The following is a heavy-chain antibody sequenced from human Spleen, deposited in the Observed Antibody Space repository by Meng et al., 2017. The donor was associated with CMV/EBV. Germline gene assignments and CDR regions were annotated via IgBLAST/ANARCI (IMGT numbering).Heavy chain of an antibody. CDR3: ANSVREGSSWYFVY. J-gene: IGHJ4*02. CDR2: IWYDGSNK. Sequence: GESLKISCAASGFTFSSYGMHWVRQAPGKGLEWVAVIWYDGSNKYYADSVKGRFTISRDNSKNTLYLQMSSLRAEDTAVYYCANSVREGSSWYFVYWGQGTLVTVSS. CDR1: GFTFSSYG. V-gene: IGHV3-33*06. D-gene: IGHD6-13*01.